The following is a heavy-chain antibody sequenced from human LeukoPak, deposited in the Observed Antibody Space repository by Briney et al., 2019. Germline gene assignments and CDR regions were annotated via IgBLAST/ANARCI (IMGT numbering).Heavy chain of an antibody. V-gene: IGHV3-49*05. J-gene: IGHJ4*02. Sequence: KPGGSLRLSCTASGFTFGDYAMSWFRQAPGKGLEWVGFIRSKAYGGTTEYAASVKGRFTISRDDSKSIAYLQMNSLKTEDTAVYYCTRDASFSTYYDFWSGYYQGPYYFDYWGQGTLVTVSS. CDR3: TRDASFSTYYDFWSGYYQGPYYFDY. CDR1: GFTFGDYA. D-gene: IGHD3-3*01. CDR2: IRSKAYGGTT.